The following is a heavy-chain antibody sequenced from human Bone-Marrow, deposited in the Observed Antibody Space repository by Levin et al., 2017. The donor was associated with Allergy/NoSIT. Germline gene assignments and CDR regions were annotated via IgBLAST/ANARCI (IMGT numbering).Heavy chain of an antibody. D-gene: IGHD5-18*01. CDR1: GYSFTSYW. CDR2: ISPGDSNT. CDR3: AITRAYGHGYFDY. J-gene: IGHJ4*02. Sequence: EASVKVSCEGSGYSFTSYWIGWVRQMPGRGLEWVAIISPGDSNTAYSPSFRGQVTISADKSISTAYLQWSSLKASDTALYYCAITRAYGHGYFDYWGQGTLVTVSS. V-gene: IGHV5-51*01.